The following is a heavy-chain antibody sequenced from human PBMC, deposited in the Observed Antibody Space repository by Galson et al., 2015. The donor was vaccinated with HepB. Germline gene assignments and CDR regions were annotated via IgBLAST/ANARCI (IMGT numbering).Heavy chain of an antibody. D-gene: IGHD4-17*01. V-gene: IGHV1-58*01. CDR1: GFTFTSSA. Sequence: SVKVSCKASGFTFTSSAVQWVRQARGQRLEWIGWIVVGSGNTNYAQKFQERVTITRDMSTSTAYMELSSLRSEDTAVYYCAKFYGDTIYYFYYMDVWGKGTTVTVSS. J-gene: IGHJ6*03. CDR3: AKFYGDTIYYFYYMDV. CDR2: IVVGSGNT.